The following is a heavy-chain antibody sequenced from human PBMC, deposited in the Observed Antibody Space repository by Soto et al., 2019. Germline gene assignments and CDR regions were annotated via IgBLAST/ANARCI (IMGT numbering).Heavy chain of an antibody. J-gene: IGHJ4*02. V-gene: IGHV1-2*02. Sequence: GASVKVSCKASGYTFTGYYMHWVRQAPGQGLEWMGWINPNSGGTNYAQKFQGRVTMTRDTSISTAYVELSRLRSDDTAVYYCARAYSGSYSPNFDYWGQGTLVTVSS. CDR3: ARAYSGSYSPNFDY. CDR1: GYTFTGYY. D-gene: IGHD1-26*01. CDR2: INPNSGGT.